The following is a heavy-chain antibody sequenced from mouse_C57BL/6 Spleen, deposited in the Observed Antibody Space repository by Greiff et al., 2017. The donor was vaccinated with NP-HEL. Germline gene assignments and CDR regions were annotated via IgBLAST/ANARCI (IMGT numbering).Heavy chain of an antibody. D-gene: IGHD1-1*01. Sequence: QVQLQQSGPELVKPGASVKISCKASGYAFSSSWMNWVKQRPGKGLEWIGRIYPGDGDTNYNGKFKGKATLTADKSSSTAYMQLSSLTSEDSAVYFCAREEYYGSSYYFDYWGQGTTLTVSS. CDR1: GYAFSSSW. CDR3: AREEYYGSSYYFDY. J-gene: IGHJ2*01. CDR2: IYPGDGDT. V-gene: IGHV1-82*01.